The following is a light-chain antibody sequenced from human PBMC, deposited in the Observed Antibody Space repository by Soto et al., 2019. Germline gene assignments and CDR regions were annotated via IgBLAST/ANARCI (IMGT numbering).Light chain of an antibody. V-gene: IGKV1-5*03. CDR3: QHYNSYSEA. J-gene: IGKJ1*01. CDR1: QTISSW. CDR2: KAS. Sequence: DIQMTQPPSTLAGSVGDGVTITCRASQTISSWLAWYQQKPGEAPKLLIYKASTLKSGVPSRFSGSGSGTEFTLTISSLQPDDFATYYCQHYNSYSEAFGQGTKVDI.